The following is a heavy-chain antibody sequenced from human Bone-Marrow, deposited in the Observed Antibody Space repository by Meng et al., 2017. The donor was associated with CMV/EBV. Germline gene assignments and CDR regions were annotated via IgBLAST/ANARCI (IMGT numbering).Heavy chain of an antibody. Sequence: GESLKISCAASGLDFNTSSMNWVRQAPGKGLEWVSSIDSSGNYIYSADSVKGRFTISRDNRKSSLYLQMNSLGVEDTAVYYCAKQGYSSSSSCIDYWGQGTLVTVSS. CDR2: IDSSGNYI. CDR1: GLDFNTSS. D-gene: IGHD6-6*01. CDR3: AKQGYSSSSSCIDY. V-gene: IGHV3-21*01. J-gene: IGHJ4*02.